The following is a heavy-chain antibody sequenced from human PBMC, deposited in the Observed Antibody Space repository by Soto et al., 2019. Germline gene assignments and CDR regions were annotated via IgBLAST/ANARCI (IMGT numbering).Heavy chain of an antibody. D-gene: IGHD6-13*01. Sequence: QVQLVQSGAEVKKPGSSVKVSCKASGGTFSSYTISWVRQAPGQGLEWMGRIIPILGIANYAQKFQGRVTITADKSTSTAYMELSSLRSEDTAVYYCARGPGIAAAGIFFDYWGQGTLVTVSS. CDR2: IIPILGIA. CDR1: GGTFSSYT. J-gene: IGHJ4*02. CDR3: ARGPGIAAAGIFFDY. V-gene: IGHV1-69*02.